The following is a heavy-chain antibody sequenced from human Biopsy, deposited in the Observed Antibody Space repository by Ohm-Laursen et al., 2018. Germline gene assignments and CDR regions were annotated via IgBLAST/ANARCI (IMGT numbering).Heavy chain of an antibody. V-gene: IGHV4-4*07. J-gene: IGHJ3*02. CDR3: AGIVLGPTNDAFDI. Sequence: SDTLSLTCTVSGDSIRNYYWSWIRQAAGKGLEWIGRIYPGGGTIYNPSLKSRATMSVDTSKNHFSLNLNSVTAADTAVYYCAGIVLGPTNDAFDIWGQGTMVTVSS. CDR2: IYPGGGT. D-gene: IGHD1-26*01. CDR1: GDSIRNYY.